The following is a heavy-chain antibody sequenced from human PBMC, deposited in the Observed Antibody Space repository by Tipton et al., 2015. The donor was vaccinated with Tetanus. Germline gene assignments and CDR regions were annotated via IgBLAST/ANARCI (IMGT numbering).Heavy chain of an antibody. Sequence: LSLPCAVYGASFSDSSFLFLLPSPFPLLSSLCEINHSGNTNHNPSLKSRVTLSVDTSKNQFSLKLNSVTAADTAMYYCVTVNFPNYYHYGMDVWGQGTTVTVSS. J-gene: IGHJ6*02. D-gene: IGHD1-1*01. V-gene: IGHV4-34*01. CDR3: VTVNFPNYYHYGMDV. CDR2: INHSGNT. CDR1: GASFSDSS.